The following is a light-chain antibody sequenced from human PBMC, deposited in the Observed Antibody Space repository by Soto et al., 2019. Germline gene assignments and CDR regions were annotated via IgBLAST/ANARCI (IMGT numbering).Light chain of an antibody. V-gene: IGKV3-15*01. Sequence: LVMPRCPSTLSVSPLSRATLSFTASQSVSSNLAWYQQKPGQAPRLLIYGASTRASGIPARFSGSGSGTEFTLTISSLQSEDFAVYYCQQYNNWPPTFGQGTKVDI. CDR3: QQYNNWPPT. CDR1: QSVSSN. J-gene: IGKJ1*01. CDR2: GAS.